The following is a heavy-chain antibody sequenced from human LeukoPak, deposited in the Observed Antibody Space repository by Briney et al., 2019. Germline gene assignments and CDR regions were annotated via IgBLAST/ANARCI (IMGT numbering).Heavy chain of an antibody. CDR1: GFTFSSYG. CDR2: ISYDGSNK. D-gene: IGHD5-12*01. J-gene: IGHJ4*02. V-gene: IGHV3-30*18. CDR3: AKDRRGYSGYQYFDY. Sequence: GGSQRLSCAASGFTFSSYGMHWVRQAPGKGLEWVAVISYDGSNKYYADSVKGRFTISRDNSKNTLYLQMNSLRAEDTAVYYCAKDRRGYSGYQYFDYWGQGTLVTVSP.